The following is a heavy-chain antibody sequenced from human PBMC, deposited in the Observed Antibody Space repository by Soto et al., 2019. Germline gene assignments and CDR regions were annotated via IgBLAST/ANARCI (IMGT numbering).Heavy chain of an antibody. CDR1: GFIIPCCA. CDR3: ARDVRVGEPDYFDD. Sequence: QVRLAESGGGVVQPGRSLRLSCAASGFIIPCCAIHWIRQSPGKGLEWVAVIGADGTHKYYGDSVQGRFTISRDTSQNMVFLQMDSLTAEDTALYYCARDVRVGEPDYFDDWGQGTLVSVSS. V-gene: IGHV3-30*01. D-gene: IGHD1-26*01. CDR2: IGADGTHK. J-gene: IGHJ4*02.